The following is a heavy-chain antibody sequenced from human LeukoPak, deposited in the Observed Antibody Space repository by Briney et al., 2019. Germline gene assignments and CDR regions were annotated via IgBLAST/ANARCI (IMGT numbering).Heavy chain of an antibody. CDR3: ARERGIRDAFDF. V-gene: IGHV1-46*01. CDR1: GYTFTSYY. CDR2: INPSGGST. J-gene: IGHJ3*01. Sequence: ASAKVSCKASGYTFTSYYMHWVRQAPGQGLEWMGIINPSGGSTSYAQKFQGRVTLTRDTSATTAYLEVSSLRPEDMAVYYCARERGIRDAFDFWGQGTMVTVSS. D-gene: IGHD1-14*01.